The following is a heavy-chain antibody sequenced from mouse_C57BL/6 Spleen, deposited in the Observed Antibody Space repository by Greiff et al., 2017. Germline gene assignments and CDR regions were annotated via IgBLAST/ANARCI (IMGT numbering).Heavy chain of an antibody. V-gene: IGHV5-9-1*02. CDR3: TRGGLRQAMDY. Sequence: DVMLVESGEGLVKPGGSLKLSCAASGFTFSSYAMSWVRQTPEKRLEWVAYISSGGDYIYYADTVKGRFTISRDNARNTLYLQMSSLKSEDTAMYYCTRGGLRQAMDYWGQGTSVTVSS. CDR1: GFTFSSYA. CDR2: ISSGGDYI. D-gene: IGHD2-4*01. J-gene: IGHJ4*01.